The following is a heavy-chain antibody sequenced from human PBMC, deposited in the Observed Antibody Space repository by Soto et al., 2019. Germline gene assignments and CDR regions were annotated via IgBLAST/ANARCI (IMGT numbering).Heavy chain of an antibody. CDR3: AGGQRNYGFDY. V-gene: IGHV1-8*01. CDR2: MNPNSGNT. D-gene: IGHD4-4*01. CDR1: EYTFTIYD. Sequence: QVQLVQSGAAVKKPGASVKVSCKASEYTFTIYDINWVRQTTGQGLEWMGWMNPNSGNTDYAQKFLGRGTMPRDTSTSTAYMELSSMVSEDTAVYYCAGGQRNYGFDYWVQGTLVTVAS. J-gene: IGHJ4*02.